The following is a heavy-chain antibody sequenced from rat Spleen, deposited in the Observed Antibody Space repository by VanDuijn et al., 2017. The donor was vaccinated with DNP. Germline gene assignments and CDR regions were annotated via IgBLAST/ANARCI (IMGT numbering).Heavy chain of an antibody. CDR2: INSAGST. CDR1: GYSITSNY. CDR3: ARLHYGLDY. Sequence: EVQLQESGPGLVKPSQSLSLTCSVTGYSITSNYWGWIRKFPRNKLEWMGYINSAGSTNYNPSLKSRISITRDTSKNQFFLQVNSVTTEDTATYYCARLHYGLDYWGQGVMVTVSS. J-gene: IGHJ2*01. V-gene: IGHV3-3*01. D-gene: IGHD1-11*01.